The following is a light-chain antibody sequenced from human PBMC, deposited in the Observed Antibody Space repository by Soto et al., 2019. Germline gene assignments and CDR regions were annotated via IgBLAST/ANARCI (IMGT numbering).Light chain of an antibody. CDR2: DVS. V-gene: IGLV2-14*01. J-gene: IGLJ2*01. CDR1: SSDVGGYNY. Sequence: LTQPASVSGSPGQSITISCTGTSSDVGGYNYVSWYQQHPGKAPKLMIYDVSNRPSGVSNRFSGSKSGNTASLTISGLQAEDEADYYCSSYTSSSAVVFGGGTKVTVL. CDR3: SSYTSSSAVV.